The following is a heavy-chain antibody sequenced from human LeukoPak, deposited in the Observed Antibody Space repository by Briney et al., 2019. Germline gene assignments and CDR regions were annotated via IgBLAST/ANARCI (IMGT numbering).Heavy chain of an antibody. D-gene: IGHD2-15*01. CDR1: GYTFTNYG. J-gene: IGHJ4*02. Sequence: ASVNLSCTASGYTFTNYGVSWVRQTPGQLLEWKGSIITNESNTNYAHYLEGRVTMPTDTSTGTAYMERSSLRSADTAVYDCAIGGIVVVPPNLNWGGQGTLVTVSS. V-gene: IGHV1-18*01. CDR3: AIGGIVVVPPNLNW. CDR2: IITNESNT.